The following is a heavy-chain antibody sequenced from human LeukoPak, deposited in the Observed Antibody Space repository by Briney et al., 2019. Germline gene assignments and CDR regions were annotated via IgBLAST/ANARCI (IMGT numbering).Heavy chain of an antibody. CDR2: IEQDGSEK. Sequence: HSGGSLRLSCAASGFTFSTYWMNWVRQAPGKGLEWVANIEQDGSEKYYVDSVRGRLTISRDNAKNSLYLQMNSLRADDTAVYYCARDMGDYWGQGTLVTVSS. J-gene: IGHJ4*02. D-gene: IGHD3-16*01. V-gene: IGHV3-7*01. CDR3: ARDMGDY. CDR1: GFTFSTYW.